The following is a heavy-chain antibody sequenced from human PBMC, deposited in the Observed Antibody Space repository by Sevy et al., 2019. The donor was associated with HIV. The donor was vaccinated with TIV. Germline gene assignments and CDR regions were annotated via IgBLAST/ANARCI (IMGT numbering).Heavy chain of an antibody. Sequence: SETLSLTCAVHDGSFSGYYWNWIRQLPGKGLEWIGEINESGITYYNPSLKSRVTISVDTSKKQFSLKLTSVTAVDSALYFCARSPPVVVVPGAPSWFDPWGQGTLVTVSS. D-gene: IGHD2-2*01. CDR1: DGSFSGYY. CDR2: INESGIT. V-gene: IGHV4-34*01. J-gene: IGHJ5*02. CDR3: ARSPPVVVVPGAPSWFDP.